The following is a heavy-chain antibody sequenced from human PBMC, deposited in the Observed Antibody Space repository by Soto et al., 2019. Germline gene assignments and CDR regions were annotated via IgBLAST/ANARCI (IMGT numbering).Heavy chain of an antibody. CDR1: GGSISSGDNS. V-gene: IGHV4-30-2*01. Sequence: ALETLSLTCAVSGGSISSGDNSWSWIRQPPGKGLEWIGYIYHNGNTYYNPSLNSRATVSVDRSKNQFSLRLTSVTAADTAVYFCARRRIPSGYDDFFDVWGQGILVTVSS. J-gene: IGHJ4*02. D-gene: IGHD5-12*01. CDR3: ARRRIPSGYDDFFDV. CDR2: IYHNGNT.